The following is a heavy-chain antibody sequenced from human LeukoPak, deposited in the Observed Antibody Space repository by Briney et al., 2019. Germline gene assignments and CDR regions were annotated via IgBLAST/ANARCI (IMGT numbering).Heavy chain of an antibody. Sequence: GGSLRLSCAASGFSFSDYYMSWIRRAPGKGLEWVSYISSSGNTIDYADSVKGRFTISRDNAKNSLYLQMNSLRAEDTAVYYCARATSTTVTTLFDYWGQGTLVTVSS. CDR1: GFSFSDYY. CDR3: ARATSTTVTTLFDY. CDR2: ISSSGNTI. D-gene: IGHD4-17*01. J-gene: IGHJ4*02. V-gene: IGHV3-11*04.